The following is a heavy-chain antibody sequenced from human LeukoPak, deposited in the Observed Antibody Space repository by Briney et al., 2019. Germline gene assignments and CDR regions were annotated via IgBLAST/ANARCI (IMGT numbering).Heavy chain of an antibody. V-gene: IGHV1-3*01. Sequence: ASVKVSCKASGYTFTSYGISWVRQAPGQGLEWVGWINVGNGKTKYSQKFQGRVTITRDTSASIAYMELSGLRSEDTAVYYCALGFGELLGSDYWGQGTLVTVSS. CDR3: ALGFGELLGSDY. CDR1: GYTFTSYG. D-gene: IGHD3-10*01. J-gene: IGHJ4*02. CDR2: INVGNGKT.